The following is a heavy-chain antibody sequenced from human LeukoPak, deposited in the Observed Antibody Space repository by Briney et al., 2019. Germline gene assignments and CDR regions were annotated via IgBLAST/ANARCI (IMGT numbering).Heavy chain of an antibody. CDR2: IYPGDSDT. D-gene: IGHD3-22*01. CDR3: ARRTRTRRSHDSSGYHY. Sequence: GEFLKISCKGSGYSFTSYWIGWVRQMPGKGLEWMGIIYPGDSDTRYSPSFQGQVTISADKSISTAYLQWSSLKASDTAMYYCARRTRTRRSHDSSGYHYWGQGTLVTVSS. J-gene: IGHJ4*02. V-gene: IGHV5-51*01. CDR1: GYSFTSYW.